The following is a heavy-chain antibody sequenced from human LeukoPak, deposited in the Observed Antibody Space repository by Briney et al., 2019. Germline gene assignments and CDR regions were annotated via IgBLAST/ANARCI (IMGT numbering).Heavy chain of an antibody. J-gene: IGHJ4*02. CDR3: ARVGYCSGGSCYFTWDC. CDR2: IYYSGST. V-gene: IGHV4-59*01. CDR1: GGSISSYY. D-gene: IGHD2-15*01. Sequence: SETLSLTCTVSGGSISSYYWTWIRQPPGKGLEWIGYIYYSGSTNYNPSLQSRVTISVDTSKNQFSLKLSSVTAADTAVYYCARVGYCSGGSCYFTWDCWGQGTPVTVSS.